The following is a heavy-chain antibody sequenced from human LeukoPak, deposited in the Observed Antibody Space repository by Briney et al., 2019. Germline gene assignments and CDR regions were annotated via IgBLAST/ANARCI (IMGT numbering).Heavy chain of an antibody. V-gene: IGHV3-7*01. CDR2: IKQDESEK. CDR3: ARVEDYDILTGFDY. J-gene: IGHJ4*02. CDR1: GFTFSSYW. Sequence: GGSLRLSCAASGFTFSSYWMSWVRQAPGRGLEWVANIKQDESEKYYVDSVKGRFTISRDNAKNSLYLQMNSLRAEDTAVYYCARVEDYDILTGFDYWGQGTLVTVSS. D-gene: IGHD3-9*01.